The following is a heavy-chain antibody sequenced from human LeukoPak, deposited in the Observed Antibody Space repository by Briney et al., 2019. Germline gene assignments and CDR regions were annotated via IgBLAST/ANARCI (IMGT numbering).Heavy chain of an antibody. CDR3: ARLWFGESQNDY. V-gene: IGHV3-66*01. Sequence: GGSLRLSCAASGFTVSSNHMSWVRQAPGKGLECISIIHTAGGTYYADSVKGRFTISRDNSKNTLYLQMNSLRAEDTAVYYCARLWFGESQNDYWGQGTLVTVSS. D-gene: IGHD3-10*01. J-gene: IGHJ4*02. CDR2: IHTAGGT. CDR1: GFTVSSNH.